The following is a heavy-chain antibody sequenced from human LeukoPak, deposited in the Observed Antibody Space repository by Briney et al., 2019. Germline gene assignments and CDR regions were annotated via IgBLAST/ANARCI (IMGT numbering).Heavy chain of an antibody. J-gene: IGHJ5*02. V-gene: IGHV4-59*01. D-gene: IGHD2-2*01. CDR1: GVSISSYY. CDR2: IYYSGST. Sequence: SETLSLTCTVSGVSISSYYWSWIRQPPGKGLEWIGYIYYSGSTNYNPSLKSRVTISVDTSKNQFSLKLSSVTAADTAVYYCARAQLLSSYWFDPWGQGTLVTVSS. CDR3: ARAQLLSSYWFDP.